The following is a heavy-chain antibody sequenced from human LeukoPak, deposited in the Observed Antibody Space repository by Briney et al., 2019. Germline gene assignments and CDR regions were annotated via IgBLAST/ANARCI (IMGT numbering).Heavy chain of an antibody. V-gene: IGHV3-7*01. CDR3: ARGPTPSFYYGSGSYYSLDY. D-gene: IGHD3-10*01. CDR2: IKQDGSEK. Sequence: GGSLRLSCTASGFTFSSYWMSWVRQAPGKGLEWVANIKQDGSEKYYVDSVKGRFTISRDNAKNSLYLQMNSLRAEDTAVYYCARGPTPSFYYGSGSYYSLDYWGQGTLVTVSS. J-gene: IGHJ4*02. CDR1: GFTFSSYW.